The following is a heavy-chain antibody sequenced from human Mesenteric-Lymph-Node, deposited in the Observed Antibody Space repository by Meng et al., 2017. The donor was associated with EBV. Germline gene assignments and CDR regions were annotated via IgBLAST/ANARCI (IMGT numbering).Heavy chain of an antibody. D-gene: IGHD3-3*01. J-gene: IGHJ4*02. CDR1: GFTFSSYS. Sequence: EVQLVESGGGLVKPGGSLGLSCAASGFTFSSYSMNWVRQAPGKGMEWVSSISSSSIYIYYADSVKGRFTISRDNAKNSLYLQMNSLRAEDTAVYYCAREGQSSGVGYFDYWGQGTLVTVSS. CDR3: AREGQSSGVGYFDY. V-gene: IGHV3-21*01. CDR2: ISSSSIYI.